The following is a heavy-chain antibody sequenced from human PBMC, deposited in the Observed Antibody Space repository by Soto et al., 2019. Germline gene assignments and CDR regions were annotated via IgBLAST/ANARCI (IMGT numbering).Heavy chain of an antibody. CDR1: GFTFSSYA. V-gene: IGHV3-23*01. J-gene: IGHJ4*02. D-gene: IGHD2-15*01. CDR3: ATEPSPPPDEYCSGGSCYRILY. Sequence: GGSLRLSCAASGFTFSSYAMSWVRQAQGKGLEWVSAISGSGGSTYYADSVKGRFTISRDNSKNTLYLQMNSLRAEDTAVYYCATEPSPPPDEYCSGGSCYRILYWGQGTLVTVSS. CDR2: ISGSGGST.